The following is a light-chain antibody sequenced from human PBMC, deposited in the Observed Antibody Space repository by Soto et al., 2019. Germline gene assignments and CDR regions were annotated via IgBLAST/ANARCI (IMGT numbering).Light chain of an antibody. CDR2: GAS. J-gene: IGKJ1*01. CDR3: QQYGSSPRT. CDR1: QSLSRSS. V-gene: IGKV3-20*01. Sequence: EIVLTQKQGTLSLSPGDRATLSCRASQSLSRSSLAWYQQKPGRAPRLLIYGASSRATGIPDRFSGSGSGTDFTLTISRLEPEDFAVYYCQQYGSSPRTFGQGT.